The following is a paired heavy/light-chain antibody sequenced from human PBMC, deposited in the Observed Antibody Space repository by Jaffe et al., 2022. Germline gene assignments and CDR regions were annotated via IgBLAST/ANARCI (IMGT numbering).Heavy chain of an antibody. CDR2: IRQDGNER. CDR1: GFTFSTYW. D-gene: IGHD3-3*01. Sequence: EVQLVQSGGGLVQPGGSLRLSCEASGFTFSTYWMAWVRQAPGKGLEWVANIRQDGNERYYAGSVEGRFTISRDNAKNSLYLQMNSLRAEDTAVYYCARVANRYSDLWSAPGGQETMVTVSS. CDR3: ARVANRYSDLWSAP. J-gene: IGHJ3*01. V-gene: IGHV3-7*01.
Light chain of an antibody. J-gene: IGKJ2*01. Sequence: DIQMTQSPSSVSASVGDRVTITCRASQNINNWLAWYQQKPGKAPKLLIYGISKLQGGVPSRFSGSGSGTDFALNISSLQPEDFATYYCQQSNSFPPSFGQGTNLEIK. CDR1: QNINNW. CDR3: QQSNSFPPS. V-gene: IGKV1D-12*01. CDR2: GIS.